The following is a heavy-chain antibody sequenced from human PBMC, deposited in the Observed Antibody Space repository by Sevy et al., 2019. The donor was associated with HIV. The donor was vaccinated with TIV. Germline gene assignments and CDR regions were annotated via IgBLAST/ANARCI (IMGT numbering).Heavy chain of an antibody. V-gene: IGHV6-1*01. J-gene: IGHJ3*01. CDR1: GDSVSSNYAA. CDR3: ARDHCDIPICYHAFDV. D-gene: IGHD2-15*01. Sequence: QSQTLSLTCGISGDSVSSNYAAWNWIRQSPSRGLEWLGRTYYRSKWYNEYATSVKGRITINPDTSKNQFSLQLNSVTPEDTAMYYCARDHCDIPICYHAFDVWVQGTMVTVSS. CDR2: TYYRSKWYN.